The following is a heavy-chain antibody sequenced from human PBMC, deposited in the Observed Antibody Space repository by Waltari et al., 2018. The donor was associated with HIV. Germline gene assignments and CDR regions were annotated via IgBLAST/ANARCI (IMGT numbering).Heavy chain of an antibody. V-gene: IGHV3-53*01. J-gene: IGHJ5*02. D-gene: IGHD3-10*01. CDR1: NFSVPGKH. CDR3: ATGVRYYGP. CDR2: IYPDDTT. Sequence: AESGGRLIQPVGSLGLSCTASNFSVPGKHVTWIRQAPGGSLGWVGVIYPDDTTHYADSVSGRFTISRAKSRTTVLLLMNGLFVDDTATYFCATGVRYYGPWGQGTRVTVSS.